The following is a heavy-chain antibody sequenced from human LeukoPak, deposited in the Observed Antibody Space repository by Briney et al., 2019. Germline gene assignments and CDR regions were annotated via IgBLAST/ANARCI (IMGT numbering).Heavy chain of an antibody. CDR1: GFTFSDYG. Sequence: GGSLRLSCDASGFTFSDYGMHWVRQAPGKGLEWDAFIRYNGQLHMYGDSMRGRFIISRDSSMNRMYLQLNNVSSVVAAVYYCVKDQAGGWRQGTMVTVSS. J-gene: IGHJ4*02. CDR3: VKDQAGG. D-gene: IGHD6-19*01. CDR2: IRYNGQLH. V-gene: IGHV3-30*02.